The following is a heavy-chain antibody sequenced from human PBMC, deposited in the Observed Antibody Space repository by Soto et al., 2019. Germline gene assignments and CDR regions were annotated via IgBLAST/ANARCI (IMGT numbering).Heavy chain of an antibody. CDR1: GFTFSGYS. V-gene: IGHV3-21*01. Sequence: VGSLRLSCAASGFTFSGYSMSWVRQAPGKGLEWVSSISSSSSYIYYADSVKGRFTISRDNAKNSLYLQMNSLRAEDTAVYYCAREPPGPDYGMDVWGQGTTVTVSS. J-gene: IGHJ6*02. CDR2: ISSSSSYI. CDR3: AREPPGPDYGMDV.